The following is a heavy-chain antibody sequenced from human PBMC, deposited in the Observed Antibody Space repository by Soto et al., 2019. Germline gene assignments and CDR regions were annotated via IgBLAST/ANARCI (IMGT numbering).Heavy chain of an antibody. CDR2: IYYSGST. J-gene: IGHJ4*02. V-gene: IGHV4-59*08. CDR3: ARHSPYRDGDCYSYDY. CDR1: GGSISSYY. Sequence: SETLSLNCTVSGGSISSYYWSWIRQPPGKGLEWIGYIYYSGSTNYNPSLKSQVTISVDTSKNKFSLKLSSVTAADTAVYYCARHSPYRDGDCYSYDYWGQGNLLTFSS. D-gene: IGHD2-21*01.